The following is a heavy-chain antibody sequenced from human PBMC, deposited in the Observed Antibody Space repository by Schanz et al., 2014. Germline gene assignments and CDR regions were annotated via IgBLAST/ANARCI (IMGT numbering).Heavy chain of an antibody. Sequence: DVHLLESWGGLVQPGGSLRLSCAASEFTFSTDAMSWVRQAPGKGLEWLSVISASGGDTYYADSVKGRFTISRDNSKNTLYLQMNSLRAEDTAVYYCAKVRYSSGWRGDYFDEWGQGTLVTVAS. CDR1: EFTFSTDA. CDR2: ISASGGDT. V-gene: IGHV3-23*01. D-gene: IGHD6-25*01. CDR3: AKVRYSSGWRGDYFDE. J-gene: IGHJ4*02.